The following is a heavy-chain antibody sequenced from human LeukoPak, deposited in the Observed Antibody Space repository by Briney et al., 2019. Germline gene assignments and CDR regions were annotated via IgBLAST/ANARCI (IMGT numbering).Heavy chain of an antibody. CDR3: ARDDKETTYDYYYGMDV. J-gene: IGHJ6*02. D-gene: IGHD1-14*01. CDR2: IRQDGSEK. Sequence: GGSLRLSCAASGFTFSSYWMSWVRQAPGKGLEWVANIRQDGSEKYYVDSVKGRFTISRDNAKNSLYLKMNSLRAGDTAGYYCARDDKETTYDYYYGMDVWGQGTTVTVSS. CDR1: GFTFSSYW. V-gene: IGHV3-7*01.